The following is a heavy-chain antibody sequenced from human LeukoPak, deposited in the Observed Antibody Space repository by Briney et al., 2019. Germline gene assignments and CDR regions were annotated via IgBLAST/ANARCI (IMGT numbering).Heavy chain of an antibody. CDR2: ISGSGVST. CDR3: ARSIREPGWNFDL. V-gene: IGHV3-23*01. J-gene: IGHJ2*01. Sequence: GGSLRLSCAASEFTFSSYAMSWVRQAPGKGLEWVSAISGSGVSTYYADSVKGRFTISRDNSKNTLYLQVNSLRAEDTAVYYCARSIREPGWNFDLWGRGTLVIVSS. D-gene: IGHD1-26*01. CDR1: EFTFSSYA.